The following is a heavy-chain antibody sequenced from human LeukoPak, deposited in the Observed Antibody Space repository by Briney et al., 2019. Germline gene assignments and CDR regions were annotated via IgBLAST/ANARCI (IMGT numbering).Heavy chain of an antibody. CDR1: GFTFSSYW. V-gene: IGHV3-74*01. CDR2: INSDGSST. CDR3: ARAAKGLELPYYFDY. D-gene: IGHD1-7*01. Sequence: PGGSLRLSCAASGFTFSSYWMHWVRQAPGKGLVWVSRINSDGSSTSYADSVKGRFTISRDNAKNTLYLQMNSLRAEDTAVYYCARAAKGLELPYYFDYWGQGTLVTVSS. J-gene: IGHJ4*02.